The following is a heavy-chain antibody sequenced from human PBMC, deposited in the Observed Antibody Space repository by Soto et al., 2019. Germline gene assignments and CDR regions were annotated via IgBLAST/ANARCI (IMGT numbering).Heavy chain of an antibody. J-gene: IGHJ6*01. D-gene: IGHD2-2*01. Sequence: EVQLVESGGGLVQPGRSLRLSCAASGFTFDDYAMQWVRQAPGKGLEWVSGISWNSGSIGYADSVKGRFTISRYNAKNSLYLQMNRLRAEGTAVYYGANLIFCSSTSCGPYGMDVWGQGTTVTVSS. V-gene: IGHV3-9*01. CDR2: ISWNSGSI. CDR1: GFTFDDYA. CDR3: ANLIFCSSTSCGPYGMDV.